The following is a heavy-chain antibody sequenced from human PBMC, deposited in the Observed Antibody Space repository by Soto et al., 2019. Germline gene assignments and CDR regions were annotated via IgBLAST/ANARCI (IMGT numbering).Heavy chain of an antibody. CDR1: GFTVSINY. J-gene: IGHJ5*02. D-gene: IGHD3-22*01. CDR3: ANSDYYYVFNS. CDR2: IYSGGGT. Sequence: EVQLVESGGGLVQPGGSLRLSCAASGFTVSINYMSWVRQTPGRGLEWVSIIYSGGGTYYADSVKGRFTISRHNSKNTRFLQMDSLRVEDTAVYYCANSDYYYVFNSWGQGTLVTVSS. V-gene: IGHV3-53*04.